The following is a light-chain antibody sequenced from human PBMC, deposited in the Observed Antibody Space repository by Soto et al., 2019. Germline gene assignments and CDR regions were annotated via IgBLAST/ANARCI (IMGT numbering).Light chain of an antibody. CDR3: LQVFNFPRA. V-gene: IGKV1-6*02. J-gene: IGKJ1*01. CDR2: AAS. Sequence: AIQMTQSPSSLAGSVGDRLTITCRASPDIGNDLGWYQQKPGKAPKLLIYAASSLQSGVSSRFSGSGSGTEFTLTISSLQPEDFATYYCLQVFNFPRAFGQGTKVDIK. CDR1: PDIGND.